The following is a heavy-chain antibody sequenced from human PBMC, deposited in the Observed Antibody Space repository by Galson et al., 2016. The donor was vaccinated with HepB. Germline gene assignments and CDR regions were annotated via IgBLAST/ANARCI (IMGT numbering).Heavy chain of an antibody. J-gene: IGHJ4*02. D-gene: IGHD1-26*01. Sequence: ETLSLTCTVSGGSMTPYYWSWIRQAPGKELEWIAFIYFTGSTNHNPSLKSRVTITRDTSKNQFSLELTSVTAADTALYYCAGGQLPGYYFDYWGQGILVTASS. CDR1: GGSMTPYY. CDR2: IYFTGST. V-gene: IGHV4-59*01. CDR3: AGGQLPGYYFDY.